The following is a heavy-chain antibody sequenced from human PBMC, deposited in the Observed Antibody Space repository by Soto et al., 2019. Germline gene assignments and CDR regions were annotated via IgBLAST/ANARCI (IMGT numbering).Heavy chain of an antibody. Sequence: QVQVVQSGAEVKKPGASVKISCKASGYSFTTYAMHWVRQAPGQRLEWMAWINGGNGNTKYSQKFQDRVTITRDTSANIAYMELSSLRSEDSAVYYCARGKGMEDNYSYHGMDVWGQGTTVSVSS. J-gene: IGHJ6*02. CDR3: ARGKGMEDNYSYHGMDV. D-gene: IGHD1-1*01. V-gene: IGHV1-3*01. CDR2: INGGNGNT. CDR1: GYSFTTYA.